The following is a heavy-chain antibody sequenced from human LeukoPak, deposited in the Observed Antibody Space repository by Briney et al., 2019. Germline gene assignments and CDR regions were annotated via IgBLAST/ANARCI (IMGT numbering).Heavy chain of an antibody. Sequence: SVKVSCKASGGTFSSYAISWVRQAPGQGLEWMGGIITIFGTAKYAQKFQGRVTITADESTSTAYMELSSLRSEDTAVYYCARDQACGGDCYSVRPFDPWGQGTLVTVSS. J-gene: IGHJ5*02. CDR2: IITIFGTA. CDR1: GGTFSSYA. D-gene: IGHD2-21*02. V-gene: IGHV1-69*13. CDR3: ARDQACGGDCYSVRPFDP.